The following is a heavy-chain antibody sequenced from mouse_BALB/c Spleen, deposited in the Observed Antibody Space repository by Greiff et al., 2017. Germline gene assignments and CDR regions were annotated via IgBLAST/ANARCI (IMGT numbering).Heavy chain of an antibody. CDR1: GFSLTSYG. J-gene: IGHJ2*01. Sequence: VKLVESGPGLVQPSQSLSITCTVSGFSLTSYGVHWVRQSPGKGLEWLGVIWSGGSTDYNAAFISRLSISKDNSKSQVFFKMNSLQATDTAIYYCARSPLYGYYFDYWGQGTTLTVSS. CDR2: IWSGGST. D-gene: IGHD1-2*01. CDR3: ARSPLYGYYFDY. V-gene: IGHV2-2*02.